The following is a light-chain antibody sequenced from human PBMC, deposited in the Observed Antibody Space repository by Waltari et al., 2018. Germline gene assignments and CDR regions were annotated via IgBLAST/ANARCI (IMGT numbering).Light chain of an antibody. J-gene: IGLJ1*01. V-gene: IGLV2-8*01. CDR2: EVS. Sequence: QSALPQPPSASGSPGQSVTMSCTGPSSDVGGFNFVSWYQQHPGTVPKLIIYEVSERPSGVPHRFSGSKSGNTASLTVSGLQAEDEADYYCSSYAGSNSHVFGTGTRVTVL. CDR3: SSYAGSNSHV. CDR1: SSDVGGFNF.